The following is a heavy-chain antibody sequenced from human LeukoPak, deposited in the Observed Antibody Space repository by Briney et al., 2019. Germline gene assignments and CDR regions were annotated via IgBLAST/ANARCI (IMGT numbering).Heavy chain of an antibody. Sequence: SETLSLTCAVYGGSFSGYYWSWIRQPPGKGLEWIGEINHSGSTNYNPSPKSRVTISVDTSKNQFSLKLSSVTAADTAVYYCARGNGYYYYMDVWGKGTTVIVSS. CDR3: ARGNGYYYYMDV. CDR2: INHSGST. D-gene: IGHD2-8*01. V-gene: IGHV4-34*01. CDR1: GGSFSGYY. J-gene: IGHJ6*03.